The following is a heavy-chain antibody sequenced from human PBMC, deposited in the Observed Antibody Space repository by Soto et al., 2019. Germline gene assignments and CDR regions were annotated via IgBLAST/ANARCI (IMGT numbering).Heavy chain of an antibody. CDR1: GGSISTYY. V-gene: IGHV4-59*08. J-gene: IGHJ4*02. Sequence: SDTLSLTCTVSGGSISTYYWSWIRQPPGKGLEWIGYVYYNGHTDYNPSLRSRVTISVDTSKNQFSLKLTSVTAADTAVYYCARVQSSDYDRAFDSWGQGTLVTGSS. CDR2: VYYNGHT. CDR3: ARVQSSDYDRAFDS. D-gene: IGHD3-16*01.